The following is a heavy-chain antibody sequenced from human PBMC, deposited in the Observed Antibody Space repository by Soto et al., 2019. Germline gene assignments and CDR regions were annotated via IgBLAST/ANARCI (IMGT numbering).Heavy chain of an antibody. J-gene: IGHJ4*02. V-gene: IGHV4-30-4*01. CDR3: VRGGNPYHYATSGPGTFDK. D-gene: IGHD3-22*01. CDR1: GDSVSDGDSY. CDR2: TSFSGST. Sequence: QVQLQESGPGLVKPSQTLSLTCTVSGDSVSDGDSYWSWIRQPPGKALEWIGYTSFSGSTYYSPSLKSRVTISVDMSKSQFSLRLTSVTAADTAVYYCVRGGNPYHYATSGPGTFDKWGQGTLVSVSS.